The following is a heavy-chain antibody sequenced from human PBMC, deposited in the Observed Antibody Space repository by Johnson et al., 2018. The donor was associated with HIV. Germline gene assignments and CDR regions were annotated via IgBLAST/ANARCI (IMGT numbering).Heavy chain of an antibody. CDR3: ASSWGNAFDI. CDR2: ISYDGSNK. D-gene: IGHD7-27*01. CDR1: GFTFSSYG. V-gene: IGHV3-30*03. J-gene: IGHJ3*02. Sequence: QLVESGGGVVQPGRSLRLSCAASGFTFSSYGMHWVRQAPGKGLEWVAVISYDGSNKYYADSVKGRFTNSRDNSKNTLYLQMNSLKAEDTAGYYFASSWGNAFDIWGQGTMVTVSS.